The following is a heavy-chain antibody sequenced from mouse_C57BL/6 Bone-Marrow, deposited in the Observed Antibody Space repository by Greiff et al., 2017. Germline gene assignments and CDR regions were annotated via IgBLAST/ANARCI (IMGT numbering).Heavy chain of an antibody. CDR1: GYTFTSYW. CDR2: IDPTSGRT. Sequence: QVQLQQPGAELVKPGASVKMSCKASGYTFTSYWITWVKQRPGQGLEWIGDIDPTSGRTNYNEKFKSKAILTVDTSSNTAYMQLSSLTSEDSAVFYCARSGPRGRSFDYWGQGTTLTVSS. J-gene: IGHJ2*01. D-gene: IGHD3-1*01. CDR3: ARSGPRGRSFDY. V-gene: IGHV1-55*01.